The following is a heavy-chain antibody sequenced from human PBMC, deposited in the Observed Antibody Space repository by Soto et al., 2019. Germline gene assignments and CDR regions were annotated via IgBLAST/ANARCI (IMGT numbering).Heavy chain of an antibody. CDR1: GFTVSSNY. D-gene: IGHD1-26*01. CDR2: IYSGGNT. Sequence: GGSLRLSCAVPGFTVSSNYMNWVRQAPGKGLEWVSVIYSGGNTYYADSVKGRFTISRDNSKNTVLLQMNSLRAEDTAVYYCARTYIGSSGLWFDPWGQGTLVTVSS. V-gene: IGHV3-53*01. CDR3: ARTYIGSSGLWFDP. J-gene: IGHJ5*02.